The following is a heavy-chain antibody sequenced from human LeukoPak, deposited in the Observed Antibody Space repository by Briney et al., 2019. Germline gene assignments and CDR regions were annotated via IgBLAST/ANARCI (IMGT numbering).Heavy chain of an antibody. CDR3: STDLDFWSVLQGY. CDR1: GGTFSSYA. Sequence: SVKVSCKASGGTFSSYAISWVRQAPGQGLEWMGRIIPILDIANYAQKFQGRVTITADRSTSTAYMELSSLRSEDTAVYYCSTDLDFWSVLQGYWGQGTLVTVSS. CDR2: IIPILDIA. J-gene: IGHJ4*02. D-gene: IGHD3-3*01. V-gene: IGHV1-69*04.